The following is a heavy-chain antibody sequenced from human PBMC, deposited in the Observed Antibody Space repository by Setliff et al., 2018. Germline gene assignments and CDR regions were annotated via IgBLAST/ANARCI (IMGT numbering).Heavy chain of an antibody. Sequence: GGSLRLSCAGSGFTFSSHSMNWVRQAPGKGLEWISYISSTSGTIYYADSVKGRFTISRDNARNSLFLQINSVRAEDTALYYCARDSPLGSGYHDYWGQGTLVTVSS. J-gene: IGHJ4*02. CDR2: ISSTSGTI. CDR3: ARDSPLGSGYHDY. V-gene: IGHV3-48*04. D-gene: IGHD3-22*01. CDR1: GFTFSSHS.